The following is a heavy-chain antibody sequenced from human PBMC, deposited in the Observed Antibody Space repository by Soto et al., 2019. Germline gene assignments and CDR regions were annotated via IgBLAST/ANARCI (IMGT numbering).Heavy chain of an antibody. CDR2: IYYSGST. CDR3: ARHKGSYFRGGVDY. Sequence: QLQLQESGPGLVKPSETLSLTCTVSGGSISSSSYYWGWIRQPPGKGLEWIGSIYYSGSTYYNPSLKSRVTISVDTSKNQFSLKLSSLTAADTAVYYCARHKGSYFRGGVDYWGQGTLVTVSS. V-gene: IGHV4-39*01. D-gene: IGHD3-10*01. J-gene: IGHJ4*02. CDR1: GGSISSSSYY.